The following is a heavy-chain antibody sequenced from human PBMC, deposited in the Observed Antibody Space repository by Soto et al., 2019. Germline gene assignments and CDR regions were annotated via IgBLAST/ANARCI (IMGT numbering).Heavy chain of an antibody. V-gene: IGHV4-59*01. CDR2: IYYSGST. CDR3: ASGVGATRNWFDP. CDR1: GGSISSYY. Sequence: SETLSLTCTVSGGSISSYYWSWIRQPPGKGLEWIGYIYYSGSTNYNPSLKSRVTISVDTSKNQFSLKLSSVTAADTAVYYCASGVGATRNWFDPWGQGTLVTVSS. D-gene: IGHD1-26*01. J-gene: IGHJ5*02.